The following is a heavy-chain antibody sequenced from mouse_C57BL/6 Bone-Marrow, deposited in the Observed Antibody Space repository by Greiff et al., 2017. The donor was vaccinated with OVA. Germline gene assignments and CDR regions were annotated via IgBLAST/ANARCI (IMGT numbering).Heavy chain of an antibody. Sequence: VKLQQPGTELVKPGASVKLSCKASGYNFTSYWMHWVKQRPGQGLEWIGNINPSNGGTNYNEKFKSKATLTVDKSSSTAYMQLSSLTSEDSAVYYCARSRLRYYAMDYWGQGTSVTVSS. V-gene: IGHV1-53*01. CDR1: GYNFTSYW. CDR3: ARSRLRYYAMDY. D-gene: IGHD2-4*01. J-gene: IGHJ4*01. CDR2: INPSNGGT.